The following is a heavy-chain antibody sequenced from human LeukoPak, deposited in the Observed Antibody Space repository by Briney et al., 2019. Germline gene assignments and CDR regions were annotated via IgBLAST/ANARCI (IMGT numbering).Heavy chain of an antibody. J-gene: IGHJ4*02. CDR2: INHSGST. V-gene: IGHV4-34*01. CDR1: GGSFSGYY. CDR3: AREDYYDSSGYGY. D-gene: IGHD3-22*01. Sequence: PSETLSLTCAVYGGSFSGYYWSWIRQPPGKGLEWIGEINHSGSTNYNPSLKSRVTISVDASKNQSSLKLSFVTAADTAVYYCAREDYYDSSGYGYWGQGTLVTVSS.